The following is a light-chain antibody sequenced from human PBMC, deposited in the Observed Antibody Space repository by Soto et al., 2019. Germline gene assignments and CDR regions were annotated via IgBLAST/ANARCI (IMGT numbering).Light chain of an antibody. CDR1: QSVTSNF. CDR3: QQYGRSPLMYT. J-gene: IGKJ2*01. Sequence: EIVLTQSPGTLSLSPGERATLSCRASQSVTSNFLAWYQQKPGQVPRLLIYGASTRAAGVPDRFSGSGSGTDFTLTITRLEPEDFAVYYCQQYGRSPLMYTFGQGTKLGVK. V-gene: IGKV3-20*01. CDR2: GAS.